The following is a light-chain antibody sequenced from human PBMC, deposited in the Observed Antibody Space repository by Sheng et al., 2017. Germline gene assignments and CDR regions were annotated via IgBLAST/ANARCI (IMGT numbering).Light chain of an antibody. V-gene: IGKV3D-20*02. Sequence: EIVLTQSPGTLSLSPGERATFSCRASQSVSNSYLAWYQQKPGQPPRLLIYDASNRATGIPARFSGSGSGTDFTLTISSLEPEDFAVYYCQQRSNWPLTFGGGTKVEIK. CDR3: QQRSNWPLT. CDR1: QSVSNSY. CDR2: DAS. J-gene: IGKJ4*01.